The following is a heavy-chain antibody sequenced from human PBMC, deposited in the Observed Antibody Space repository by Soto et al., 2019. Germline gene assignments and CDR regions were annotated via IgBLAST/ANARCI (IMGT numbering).Heavy chain of an antibody. Sequence: GGSLRLSCSASGFTFSTYSMHWVRQAPGKGLEYVSSISSDGGSTHYADSVKGRITISRDNSKSTLYLQMSSLRAEDAAVYYCVKGGLSGYFNGGAFDIWGQGTMVTVSS. CDR3: VKGGLSGYFNGGAFDI. J-gene: IGHJ3*02. V-gene: IGHV3-64D*08. CDR2: ISSDGGST. D-gene: IGHD5-12*01. CDR1: GFTFSTYS.